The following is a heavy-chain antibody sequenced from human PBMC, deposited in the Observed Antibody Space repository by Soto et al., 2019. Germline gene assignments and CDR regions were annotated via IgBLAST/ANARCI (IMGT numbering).Heavy chain of an antibody. Sequence: GGSLRLSCAASGFTFSSYAMSWVRQAPGKGLEWVSAISGSSGSTYYADSVKGRFTISRDNSKNTLYLQMNSLRAEDTAVYYCXRXXXNMXGEALWGQGTXXXXXS. CDR1: GFTFSSYA. J-gene: IGHJ4*02. CDR2: ISGSSGST. D-gene: IGHD3-16*01. V-gene: IGHV3-23*01. CDR3: XRXXXNMXGEAL.